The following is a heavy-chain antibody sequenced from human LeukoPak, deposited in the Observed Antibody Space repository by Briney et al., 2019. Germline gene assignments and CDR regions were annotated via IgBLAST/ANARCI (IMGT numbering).Heavy chain of an antibody. D-gene: IGHD4-17*01. CDR1: SYSISSGYS. CDR2: MYLSGTT. V-gene: IGHV4-38-2*01. CDR3: AKTDYGHYSGFEV. J-gene: IGHJ3*01. Sequence: PSETLSLTCVVSSYSISSGYSWGWIRPPPGKGLEWIGSMYLSGTTYYNPSLKSRVTISVDKSDNQFSLKVTFVTAADSAIYFCAKTDYGHYSGFEVWGQGIMVTVSA.